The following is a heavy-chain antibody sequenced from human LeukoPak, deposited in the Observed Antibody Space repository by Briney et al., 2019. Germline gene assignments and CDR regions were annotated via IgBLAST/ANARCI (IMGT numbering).Heavy chain of an antibody. Sequence: VASVKVSCKASGYTFTGYYMHWVRQAPGQGLEWMGWINPNSGVTYYAQKFQGRVTMTRDTSISTAYMELSSLRSDDTALYYCARDLDSSSWYPHFDHWGQGTLVTVSS. CDR3: ARDLDSSSWYPHFDH. D-gene: IGHD6-13*01. CDR1: GYTFTGYY. CDR2: INPNSGVT. V-gene: IGHV1-2*02. J-gene: IGHJ4*02.